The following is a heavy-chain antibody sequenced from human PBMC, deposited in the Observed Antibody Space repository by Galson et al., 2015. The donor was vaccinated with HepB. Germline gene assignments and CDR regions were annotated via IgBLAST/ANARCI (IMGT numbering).Heavy chain of an antibody. CDR1: GGTFSSYA. CDR3: AREPMITFGGVIVLDAFDI. CDR2: IIPIFGTA. V-gene: IGHV1-69*13. Sequence: SVKVSCKASGGTFSSYAISWVRQAPGQGLEWMGGIIPIFGTANYAQKFQGRVTITADESTSTAYMELSSLRSEDTAVYYCAREPMITFGGVIVLDAFDIWGQGTMVTVSS. D-gene: IGHD3-16*02. J-gene: IGHJ3*02.